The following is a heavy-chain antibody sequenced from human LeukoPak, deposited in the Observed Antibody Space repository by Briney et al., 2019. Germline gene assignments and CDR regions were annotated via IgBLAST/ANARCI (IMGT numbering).Heavy chain of an antibody. CDR3: ARDPDSSSSFDY. V-gene: IGHV3-33*08. CDR1: GFTFTDSW. D-gene: IGHD6-13*01. CDR2: IWYDGSNK. Sequence: HSGGSLRLSCAASGFTFTDSWMSWVRQAPGKGLEWVAVIWYDGSNKYYADSVKGRFTISRDNSKNTLYLQMNSLRAEDTAVYYCARDPDSSSSFDYWGQGTLVTVSS. J-gene: IGHJ4*02.